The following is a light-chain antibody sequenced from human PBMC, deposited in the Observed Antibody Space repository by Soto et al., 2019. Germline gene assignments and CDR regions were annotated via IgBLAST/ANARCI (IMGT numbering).Light chain of an antibody. Sequence: EIVLTQSPATLSLSPRERATLSCRASQSVSSYLAWYQKKPGQAPRLLIYDASNRATSIPARFSGSGSGTDFTLTISSLEPEDFAVYYCQQRSNWPAITFGQGTRLQIK. J-gene: IGKJ5*01. CDR3: QQRSNWPAIT. V-gene: IGKV3-11*01. CDR2: DAS. CDR1: QSVSSY.